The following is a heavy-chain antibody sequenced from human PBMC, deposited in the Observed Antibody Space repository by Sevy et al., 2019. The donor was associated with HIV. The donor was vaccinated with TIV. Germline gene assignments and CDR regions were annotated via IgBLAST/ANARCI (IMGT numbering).Heavy chain of an antibody. D-gene: IGHD6-19*01. J-gene: IGHJ3*01. V-gene: IGHV3-30*04. Sequence: GGSLRLSCTASGFTFSSYAMHWVRQAPGKGLEWVALISYNGKYTYYADSVKGRFSISRDDSNNPLYLQMNSLRPEDTAGYFGARPRPGYSGGWWIDAFDFWGQGTVVTVSS. CDR1: GFTFSSYA. CDR2: ISYNGKYT. CDR3: ARPRPGYSGGWWIDAFDF.